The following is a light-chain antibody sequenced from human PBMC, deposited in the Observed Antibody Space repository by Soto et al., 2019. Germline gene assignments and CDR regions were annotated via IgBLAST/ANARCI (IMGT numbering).Light chain of an antibody. J-gene: IGKJ4*01. CDR1: HSVRTTY. CDR2: GAS. CDR3: QQYNIWPLT. V-gene: IGKV3D-15*01. Sequence: EIVLTQSPGTLSLSPGERATLSCRASHSVRTTYLAGYQQKPGQAPRLLIYGASTRATGIPARFSGSGSGTEFTLTIDTLQSEDFAVYYCQQYNIWPLTFGGGTKVDIK.